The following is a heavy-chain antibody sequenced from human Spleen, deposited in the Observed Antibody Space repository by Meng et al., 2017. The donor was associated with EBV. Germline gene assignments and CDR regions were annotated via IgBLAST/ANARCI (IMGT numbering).Heavy chain of an antibody. J-gene: IGHJ4*02. CDR1: GASAGSSGDY. D-gene: IGHD3-22*01. CDR2: ISYSGST. CDR3: ARNRVVGYYYDSSGYFPFDY. Sequence: RLHLPRSCPALANTSAPLSLTCPVSGASAGSSGDYWGWIGQPPGKGLEWIGSISYSGSTYYTPSLKSRVTISVDTSKNQFSLHLNSVTAADTAVYYCARNRVVGYYYDSSGYFPFDYWSQGTLVSVSS. V-gene: IGHV4-39*06.